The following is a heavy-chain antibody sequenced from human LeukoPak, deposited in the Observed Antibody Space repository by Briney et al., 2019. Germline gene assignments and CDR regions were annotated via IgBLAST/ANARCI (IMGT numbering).Heavy chain of an antibody. CDR2: IYHSGST. J-gene: IGHJ4*02. CDR1: GYSISSGRD. D-gene: IGHD2-2*01. CDR3: ARSLSTAVIDY. V-gene: IGHV4-38-2*01. Sequence: PSETLTLSCAVSGYSISSGRDWGWIRQPPGKGLEWIGSIYHSGSTYYNPSLKSRVTISVDTSKNQFSLNLRSVTAADTAVYYCARSLSTAVIDYWGQGNVTMVSS.